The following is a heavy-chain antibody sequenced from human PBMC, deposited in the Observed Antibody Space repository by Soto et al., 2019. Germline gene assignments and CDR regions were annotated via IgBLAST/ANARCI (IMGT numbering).Heavy chain of an antibody. J-gene: IGHJ5*02. CDR1: GFTFDDYT. CDR2: ISWDGGST. V-gene: IGHV3-43*01. CDR3: AKDIAGGGPTFYP. Sequence: EVQLVESGGVVVQPGGSLRLSCAASGFTFDDYTMHWVRQAPGKGLEWVSLISWDGGSTYYADSVKGRFTISRDNSKNSLYLQMNSLITEDTALYYCAKDIAGGGPTFYPWGQGTLVTVSS. D-gene: IGHD3-16*01.